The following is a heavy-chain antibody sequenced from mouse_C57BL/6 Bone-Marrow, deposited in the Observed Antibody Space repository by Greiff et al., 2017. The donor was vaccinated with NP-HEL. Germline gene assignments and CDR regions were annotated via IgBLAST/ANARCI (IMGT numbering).Heavy chain of an antibody. CDR1: GYTFTDYE. CDR3: TREGADGYYLFDY. J-gene: IGHJ2*01. D-gene: IGHD2-3*01. Sequence: VKLQESGAELVRPGASVTLSCKASGYTFTDYEMHWVKQTPVHGLEWIGAIDPETGGTAYNQKFKGKAILTADKSSSTAYMELRSLTSEDSAVYYCTREGADGYYLFDYWGQGTTLTVSS. CDR2: IDPETGGT. V-gene: IGHV1-15*01.